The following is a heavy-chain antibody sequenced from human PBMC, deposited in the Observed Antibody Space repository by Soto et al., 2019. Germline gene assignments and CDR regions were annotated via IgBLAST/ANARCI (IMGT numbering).Heavy chain of an antibody. Sequence: EVQLVESGGGLVQPGGSLRLSCAASGFTFSSYWMSWVRQAPGKGLEWVANIKQDGSEKYYVDSVKGRFTISRDNAKNSLYLQMNSLRAEDTAVYYCARERGVGATGYYYYYGMDVWGQGTTVTVSS. V-gene: IGHV3-7*01. CDR3: ARERGVGATGYYYYYGMDV. D-gene: IGHD1-26*01. CDR2: IKQDGSEK. J-gene: IGHJ6*02. CDR1: GFTFSSYW.